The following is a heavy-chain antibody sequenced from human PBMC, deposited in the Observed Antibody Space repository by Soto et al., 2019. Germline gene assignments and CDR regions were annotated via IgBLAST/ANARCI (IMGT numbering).Heavy chain of an antibody. CDR2: IIPILGIA. CDR1: GGTFSSYT. CDR3: ARDSISGAHVVD. Sequence: GASVKVSCKASGGTFSSYTISWVRQAPGQGLEWMGRIIPILGIANYAQKFQGRVTITADKSTSTAYMELSSLRSEDTAVYYCARDSISGAHVVDWGQGTLVTVSS. D-gene: IGHD2-15*01. V-gene: IGHV1-69*04. J-gene: IGHJ4*02.